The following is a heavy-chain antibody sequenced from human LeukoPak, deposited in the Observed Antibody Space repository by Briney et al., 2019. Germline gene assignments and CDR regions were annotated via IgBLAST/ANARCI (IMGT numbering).Heavy chain of an antibody. CDR2: IYSDNT. CDR3: ARRAGAYSHPYDY. CDR1: GFTLSSNS. D-gene: IGHD4/OR15-4a*01. V-gene: IGHV3-53*01. Sequence: RGSLRLSCTVSGFTLSSNSMSWVRQAPGKGLEWVAFIYSDNTHYSDSVKGRFTISRDNSKNTLYLQMNSLRAEDTAVYYCARRAGAYSHPYDYWGQGTLVTVSS. J-gene: IGHJ4*02.